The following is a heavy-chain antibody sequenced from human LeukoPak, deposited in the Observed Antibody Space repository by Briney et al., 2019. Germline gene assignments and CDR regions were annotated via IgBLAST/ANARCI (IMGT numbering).Heavy chain of an antibody. CDR2: ISSSSSYI. V-gene: IGHV3-21*01. Sequence: GGSLRLSCAASGFTFSSYSMNWVRQAPGKGLEWVSSISSSSSYIYYADSVKGRLTISRDNAKNSLYLQMNSLRAEDTAVYYCARVGITGTDYWGQGTLVTVSS. CDR1: GFTFSSYS. CDR3: ARVGITGTDY. J-gene: IGHJ4*02. D-gene: IGHD1-20*01.